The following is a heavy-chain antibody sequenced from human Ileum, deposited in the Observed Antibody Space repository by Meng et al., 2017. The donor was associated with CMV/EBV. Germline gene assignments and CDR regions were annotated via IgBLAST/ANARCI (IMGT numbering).Heavy chain of an antibody. D-gene: IGHD4-17*01. J-gene: IGHJ4*02. CDR2: VFYSGST. CDR1: GASIISDDHY. V-gene: IGHV4-30-4*08. CDR3: ARELRYGDYYFDS. Sequence: QGQLQDAGQGLVKSSQTLALTCNVSGASIISDDHYWSWLRQPPGKGLEWIGYVFYSGSTYYNPSLMSRVTISVDTSKNQFSLRLSSVTAADTAVYYCARELRYGDYYFDSWGQGTLVTVSS.